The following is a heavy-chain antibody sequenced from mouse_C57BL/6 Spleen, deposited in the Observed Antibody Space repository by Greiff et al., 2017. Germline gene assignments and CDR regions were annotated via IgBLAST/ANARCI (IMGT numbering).Heavy chain of an antibody. Sequence: QVQLQQSGPELVKPGASVKISCKASGYAFSSSWMNWVKQRPGKGLAWMGRIYPGAGVTNYNGKFKGKATLTADKSSSTAYMQLSSLTSEDSAVYFCARWGNWDREYYYAMDYWGQGTSVTVAS. D-gene: IGHD4-1*01. CDR1: GYAFSSSW. CDR3: ARWGNWDREYYYAMDY. V-gene: IGHV1-82*01. J-gene: IGHJ4*01. CDR2: IYPGAGVT.